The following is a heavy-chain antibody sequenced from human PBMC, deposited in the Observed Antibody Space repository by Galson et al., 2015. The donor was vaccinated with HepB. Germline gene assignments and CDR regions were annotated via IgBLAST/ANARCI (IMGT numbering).Heavy chain of an antibody. CDR2: IRSKASNYAT. J-gene: IGHJ1*01. V-gene: IGHV3-73*01. D-gene: IGHD2-2*01. CDR3: ARLRDLSGYSSS. CDR1: GFTFSGSA. Sequence: SLRLSCAASGFTFSGSAIHWVRQASGKGLEWVGLIRSKASNYATEYVASVKGRLTISRDDSKNTSFLLLKSLKTEDTAMYHCARLRDLSGYSSSWGQGTLVTVSS.